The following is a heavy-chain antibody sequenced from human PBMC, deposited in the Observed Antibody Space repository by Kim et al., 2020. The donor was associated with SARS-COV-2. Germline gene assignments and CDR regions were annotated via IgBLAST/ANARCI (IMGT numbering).Heavy chain of an antibody. Sequence: SQKFQGRVTITRDTSASTAYMELSSLRSEDTAVYYCARELYSSGRGAFDIWGQGTMVTVSS. CDR3: ARELYSSGRGAFDI. D-gene: IGHD6-19*01. J-gene: IGHJ3*02. V-gene: IGHV1-3*01.